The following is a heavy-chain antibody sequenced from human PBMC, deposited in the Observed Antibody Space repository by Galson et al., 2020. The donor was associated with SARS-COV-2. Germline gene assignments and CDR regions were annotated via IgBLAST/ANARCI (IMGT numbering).Heavy chain of an antibody. CDR2: MYANGNA. Sequence: SETLSLTCTVSGDSFSTYYWSWIRQPAGKGLEWIGRMYANGNANYNPSLQSRVTMSVDTSRNQFSLKLSSVSAADTAVYYCASTSVAYYFHDWGQGTQVTVSS. CDR1: GDSFSTYY. J-gene: IGHJ4*02. CDR3: ASTSVAYYFHD. V-gene: IGHV4-4*07.